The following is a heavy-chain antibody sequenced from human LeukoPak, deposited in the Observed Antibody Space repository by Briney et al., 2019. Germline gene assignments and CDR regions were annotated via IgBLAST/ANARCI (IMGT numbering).Heavy chain of an antibody. CDR3: SKDLTTRSIGYFDY. V-gene: IGHV3-23*01. CDR2: ISGSGGEI. CDR1: GFTFSIYA. D-gene: IGHD1-1*01. J-gene: IGHJ4*02. Sequence: GGSLRLSCAASGFTFSIYAMNCLRHAPGEGPECGSSISGSGGEIRYADSVKGRFTISRDNSQNTLYLRMNSLRVEDTAIYYCSKDLTTRSIGYFDYWGQGTLVTVSS.